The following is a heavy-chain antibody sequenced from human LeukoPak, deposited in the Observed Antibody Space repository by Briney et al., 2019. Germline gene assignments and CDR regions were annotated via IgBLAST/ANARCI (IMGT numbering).Heavy chain of an antibody. CDR3: AKDLGLVGAICYFDY. V-gene: IGHV3-23*01. CDR1: GFTFSSYG. CDR2: ISGSGGST. D-gene: IGHD1-26*01. J-gene: IGHJ4*02. Sequence: GGSLRLSCAASGFTFSSYGMSWVRQAPGKGLEWVSAISGSGGSTYYADSVKGRLTISRDNSKNTLYLQMNSLRAEDTAVYYCAKDLGLVGAICYFDYWGQGTLVTVSS.